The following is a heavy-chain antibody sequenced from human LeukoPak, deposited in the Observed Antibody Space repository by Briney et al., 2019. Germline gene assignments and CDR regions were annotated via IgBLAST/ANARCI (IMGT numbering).Heavy chain of an antibody. CDR1: GDSISSYY. CDR3: ARDLRYDSSGWAFDY. V-gene: IGHV4-59*01. D-gene: IGHD3-22*01. J-gene: IGHJ4*02. CDR2: IYYSGST. Sequence: SETLSLTCTVSGDSISSYYWSWIRQSPGKGLEWIGYIYYSGSTNYNPSFKSRVTISVDTSKNQFSLRLSSVTAADTAVYYCARDLRYDSSGWAFDYWGQGTLVTVSS.